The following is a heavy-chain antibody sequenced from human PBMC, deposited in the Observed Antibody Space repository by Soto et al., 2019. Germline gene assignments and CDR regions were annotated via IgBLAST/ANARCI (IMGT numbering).Heavy chain of an antibody. V-gene: IGHV3-48*01. J-gene: IGHJ4*02. CDR3: ARERGSGWTFDY. CDR2: ISSSSTI. D-gene: IGHD6-19*01. Sequence: GGSLRLSCAASGFTFSTYSMNWVRQAPGKGLEWVSSISSSSTIYYADSVKGRFTISRDNVQNSLYLQMHSLRAVDTAVYYCARERGSGWTFDYWGQGTLVTVSS. CDR1: GFTFSTYS.